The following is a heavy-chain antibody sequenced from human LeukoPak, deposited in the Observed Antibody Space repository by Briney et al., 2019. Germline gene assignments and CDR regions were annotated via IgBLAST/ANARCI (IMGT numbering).Heavy chain of an antibody. D-gene: IGHD6-19*01. CDR1: GGSISSGGYY. CDR2: IYYSGST. J-gene: IGHJ4*02. V-gene: IGHV4-30-4*08. Sequence: PSETLSLTCTVSGGSISSGGYYWSWIRQHPGKGLEWIGYIYYSGSTYYNPSLKSRVTISVDTSKNQFSLKLSSVTAADTAVYYCARNSQWLVHDYWGQGTLVTVSS. CDR3: ARNSQWLVHDY.